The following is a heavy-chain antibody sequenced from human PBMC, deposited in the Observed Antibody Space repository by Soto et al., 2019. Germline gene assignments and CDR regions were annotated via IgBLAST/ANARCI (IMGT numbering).Heavy chain of an antibody. Sequence: QVQLQESGPGLVKPSETLSLTCIVSGGSPSPYYWSWIRQSPGKGLEWVGSIYYTGTTDYNPSLKSRVTISIATSANKVSLEMTSVTAADTAVYYCARDRRGSSWPRVDYWGQGKLVTVSS. CDR3: ARDRRGSSWPRVDY. J-gene: IGHJ4*02. CDR2: IYYTGTT. CDR1: GGSPSPYY. V-gene: IGHV4-59*01. D-gene: IGHD6-13*01.